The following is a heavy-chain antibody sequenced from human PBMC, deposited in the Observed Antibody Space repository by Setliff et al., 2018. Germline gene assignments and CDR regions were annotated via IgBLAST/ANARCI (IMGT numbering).Heavy chain of an antibody. J-gene: IGHJ4*02. CDR2: ISTSSSII. CDR1: GFTFSSYS. CDR3: ARGYYYDSSGYYLVY. D-gene: IGHD3-22*01. Sequence: PGGSLRLSCAASGFTFSSYSMNWVRQAPGKGLEWVSYISTSSSIIYYADSVKGRFTISRDNAKNSLYLQMNSLRVEDTAVYYCARGYYYDSSGYYLVYWDQGTLVTVSS. V-gene: IGHV3-48*01.